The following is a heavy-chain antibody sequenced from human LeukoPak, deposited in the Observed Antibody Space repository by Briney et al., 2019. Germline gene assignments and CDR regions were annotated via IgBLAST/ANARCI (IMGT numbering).Heavy chain of an antibody. V-gene: IGHV4-34*01. D-gene: IGHD3-22*01. J-gene: IGHJ4*02. CDR1: GGSFSGYY. CDR3: ARRGDYYDSSGYY. CDR2: INHSGST. Sequence: SETLSLTCAVYGGSFSGYYWSWIRQPPGKGLEWIGEINHSGSTNYNPSLKSRVTISVGTSKNQFSLKLSSVTAADTAVYYCARRGDYYDSSGYYWGQGTLVTVSS.